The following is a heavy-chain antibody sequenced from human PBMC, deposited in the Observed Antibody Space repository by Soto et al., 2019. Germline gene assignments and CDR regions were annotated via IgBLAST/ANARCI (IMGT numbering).Heavy chain of an antibody. CDR3: TTDDYHYGSGPNHYYYYMDV. D-gene: IGHD3-10*01. CDR2: IKSKTDGGTT. V-gene: IGHV3-15*01. J-gene: IGHJ6*03. CDR1: GFTFSNAW. Sequence: PGGSLRLSCAASGFTFSNAWMSWVRQAPGKGLEWVGRIKSKTDGGTTDYAAPVKGRFTISRDDSKNTLYLQMNSLKTEDTAVYYCTTDDYHYGSGPNHYYYYMDVWGKGTTVTVSS.